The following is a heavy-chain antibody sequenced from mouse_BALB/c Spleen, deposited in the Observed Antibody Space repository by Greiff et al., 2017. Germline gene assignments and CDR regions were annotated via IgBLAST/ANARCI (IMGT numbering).Heavy chain of an antibody. Sequence: VQLKESGPGLVKPSQSLSLTCSVTGYSITSGYYWNWIRQFPGNKLEWMGYISYDGSNNYNPSLKNRISITRDTSKNQFFLKLNSVTTEDTATYYCASEGGNYVGFAYWGQGTLVTVSA. CDR1: GYSITSGYY. D-gene: IGHD2-1*01. J-gene: IGHJ3*01. CDR2: ISYDGSN. V-gene: IGHV3-6*02. CDR3: ASEGGNYVGFAY.